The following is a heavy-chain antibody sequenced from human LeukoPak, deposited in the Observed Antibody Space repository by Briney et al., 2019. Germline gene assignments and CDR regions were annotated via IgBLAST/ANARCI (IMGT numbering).Heavy chain of an antibody. V-gene: IGHV4-59*11. CDR1: GDSISSHY. Sequence: SETLSLTCNVSGDSISSHYWNWIRHPPGKGLEWIGYIYYSGSTNHNPSLKSRVTLTVDTSKNQLSLKLSSVTAADTAVYYCARAGDYSNFDYWGQGTLVTVSS. CDR2: IYYSGST. J-gene: IGHJ4*02. D-gene: IGHD4-11*01. CDR3: ARAGDYSNFDY.